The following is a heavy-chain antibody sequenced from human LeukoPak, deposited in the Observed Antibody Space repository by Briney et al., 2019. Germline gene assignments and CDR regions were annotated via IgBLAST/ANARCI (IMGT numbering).Heavy chain of an antibody. CDR1: GGSISSSSYY. D-gene: IGHD2-2*01. CDR3: ARAVPVPAASYYYYMDV. J-gene: IGHJ6*03. V-gene: IGHV4-39*07. Sequence: PSETLSLTCTVSGGSISSSSYYWGWIRQPPGKGLEWIGSIYYSGSTYYNPSLKSRVTISVDTSKNQFSLKLSSVTAADTAVSYCARAVPVPAASYYYYMDVWGKGTTVTVSS. CDR2: IYYSGST.